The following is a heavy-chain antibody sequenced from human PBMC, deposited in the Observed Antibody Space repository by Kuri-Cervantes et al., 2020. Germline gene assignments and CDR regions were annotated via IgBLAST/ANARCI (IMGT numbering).Heavy chain of an antibody. J-gene: IGHJ6*03. CDR1: GGSVSSGSYY. Sequence: SETLSLTCAVSGGSVSSGSYYWSWIRQPPGKGLEWIGYIYYSGSTNYNPSLKSRVTISVDTSKNQFSLKLSSVTAADTAVYYCARGRYYYYYMDVWGKGTTVTVSS. CDR3: ARGRYYYYYMDV. D-gene: IGHD3-10*01. CDR2: IYYSGST. V-gene: IGHV4-61*01.